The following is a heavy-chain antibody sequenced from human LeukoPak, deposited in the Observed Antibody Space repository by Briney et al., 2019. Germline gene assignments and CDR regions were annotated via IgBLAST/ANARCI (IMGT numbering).Heavy chain of an antibody. D-gene: IGHD2-21*02. CDR3: ARDPGHIVVVTAIPLPDNWFDP. Sequence: ASVRVSCKASGYTFTSYYMHWVRLAPGQGLEWMGIINPSGGSTSYAQKFQGRVTMTRDMSTSTVYMELSSLRSEDTAVYYCARDPGHIVVVTAIPLPDNWFDPWGQGTLVTVSS. CDR1: GYTFTSYY. V-gene: IGHV1-46*01. J-gene: IGHJ5*02. CDR2: INPSGGST.